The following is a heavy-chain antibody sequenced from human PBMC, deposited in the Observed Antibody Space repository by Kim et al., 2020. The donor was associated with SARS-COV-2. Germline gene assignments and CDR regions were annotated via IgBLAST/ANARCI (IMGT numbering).Heavy chain of an antibody. J-gene: IGHJ4*02. D-gene: IGHD4-4*01. CDR1: GFTFSSYA. CDR2: ISYDGSNK. Sequence: GGSLRLSCAASGFTFSSYAMHWVRQAPGKGLEWVAVISYDGSNKYYADSVKGRFTISRDNSKNTLYLQMNSLRAEDTAVYYCARPLDSNYVPTPDYWGQGTLVTVSS. CDR3: ARPLDSNYVPTPDY. V-gene: IGHV3-30-3*01.